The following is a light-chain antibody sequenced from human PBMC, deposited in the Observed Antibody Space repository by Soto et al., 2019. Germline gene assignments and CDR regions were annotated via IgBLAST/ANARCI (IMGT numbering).Light chain of an antibody. CDR3: SSSTPTRGLV. V-gene: IGLV2-14*01. J-gene: IGLJ1*01. Sequence: QSALTQPASVSGSLGQSISISCTEDSSDLTYNSVSWYQHHPHKAPKLIIYDVSYRPSGVSTRFSGSQSAGSASLTSSGLQAEDEADYYCSSSTPTRGLVFGSGTKLTVL. CDR1: SSDLTYNS. CDR2: DVS.